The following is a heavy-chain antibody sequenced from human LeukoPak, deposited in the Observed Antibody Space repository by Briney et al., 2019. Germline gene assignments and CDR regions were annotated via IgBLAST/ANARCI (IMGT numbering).Heavy chain of an antibody. CDR2: IRYDGSNK. Sequence: GGSLRLSCAASGFTFSSYGMHWVRQAPGKGLEWVAFIRYDGSNKYYADSVKGRFTISRDNSKNTLYLQMNSLRAEDTAVYYCAKEDIVVVPAAQGAQDYWGQGTLVTVSS. V-gene: IGHV3-30*02. J-gene: IGHJ4*02. CDR3: AKEDIVVVPAAQGAQDY. CDR1: GFTFSSYG. D-gene: IGHD2-2*01.